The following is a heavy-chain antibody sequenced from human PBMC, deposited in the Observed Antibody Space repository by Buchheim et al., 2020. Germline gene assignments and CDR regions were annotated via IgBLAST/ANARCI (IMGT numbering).Heavy chain of an antibody. CDR1: GFTFSSYA. CDR2: ISYDGSNK. CDR3: ARYYYDSSGYYGLYGMDV. V-gene: IGHV3-30*04. D-gene: IGHD3-22*01. J-gene: IGHJ6*02. Sequence: QVQLVESGGGVVQPGRSLRLSCAASGFTFSSYAMHWVRQAPGKGLEWVAVISYDGSNKYYADSVKGRFTISRDNSKKTLYLQMNSLRAEDTAVYYCARYYYDSSGYYGLYGMDVWGQGTT.